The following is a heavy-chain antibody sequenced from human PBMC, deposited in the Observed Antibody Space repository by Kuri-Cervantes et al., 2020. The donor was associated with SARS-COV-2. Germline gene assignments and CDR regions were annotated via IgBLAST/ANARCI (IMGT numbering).Heavy chain of an antibody. CDR3: ATDIAAAGTWEYAFDI. V-gene: IGHV1-18*01. CDR2: ISAYNGNT. Sequence: ASVKVSCKASGCTFTSYGISWVRQAPGQGLEWMGWISAYNGNTNYAQKLQGRVTMTTDTSTSTAYMELRSLRSDDTAVYYCATDIAAAGTWEYAFDIWGQGTMVTVSS. J-gene: IGHJ3*02. D-gene: IGHD6-13*01. CDR1: GCTFTSYG.